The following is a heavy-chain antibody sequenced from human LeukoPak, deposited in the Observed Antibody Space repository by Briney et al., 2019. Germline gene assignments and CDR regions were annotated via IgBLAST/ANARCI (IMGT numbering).Heavy chain of an antibody. D-gene: IGHD3-22*01. J-gene: IGHJ4*02. V-gene: IGHV4-30-4*01. Sequence: PSQTLSLTCTVSGGSISGGDYYWSWIRQPPGKGLEWIGYIYYSGSTYYNPSLKSRVTISVDTSKNQFSLKLSSVTAADTAVYYCARDQPYYYDSSGYYSDDYWGQGTLVTVSS. CDR2: IYYSGST. CDR3: ARDQPYYYDSSGYYSDDY. CDR1: GGSISGGDYY.